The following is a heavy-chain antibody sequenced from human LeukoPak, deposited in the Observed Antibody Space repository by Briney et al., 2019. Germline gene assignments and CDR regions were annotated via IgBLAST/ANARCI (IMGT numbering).Heavy chain of an antibody. J-gene: IGHJ4*02. Sequence: ASVKVSRKASGGTFSSYTISWVRHAPGPGLEWMGVIITIFGTANYEQRLKSRVTITADESTSTVYMELSSLRSEDTAVYYCARISSASYHYFDYWGQGTLVTVSS. CDR1: GGTFSSYT. CDR3: ARISSASYHYFDY. V-gene: IGHV1-69*01. CDR2: IITIFGTA. D-gene: IGHD6-6*01.